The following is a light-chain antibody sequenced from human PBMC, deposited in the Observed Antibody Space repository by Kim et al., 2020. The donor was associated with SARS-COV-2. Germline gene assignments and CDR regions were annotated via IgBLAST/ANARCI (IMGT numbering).Light chain of an antibody. CDR3: QQCKSYPYT. V-gene: IGKV1-5*03. CDR2: KAS. J-gene: IGKJ2*01. Sequence: DIQMTQSPSTLSASVGDRVTITCRASQSINSWLAWYQLKPGTAPKVLIYKASSLESGVPSRFSGSGSGTEFTLTISSLQPDDIATYYCQQCKSYPYTFGQGTKLEI. CDR1: QSINSW.